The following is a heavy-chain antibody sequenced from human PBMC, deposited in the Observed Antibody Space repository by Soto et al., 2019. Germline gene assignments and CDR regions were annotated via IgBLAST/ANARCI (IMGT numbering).Heavy chain of an antibody. CDR2: VNPIVSMS. Sequence: QVQLVQSGAEVKRPGSSVKVSCKASGDTFNFYSINWVRQAPGLGLEWMGRVNPIVSMSNYAQKFQGRVTMTAEKSTSTGYMELSSLRSGATAIYYCASSYGSGYRAFDYWGQGALVTVSS. J-gene: IGHJ4*02. D-gene: IGHD3-10*01. CDR3: ASSYGSGYRAFDY. CDR1: GDTFNFYS. V-gene: IGHV1-69*02.